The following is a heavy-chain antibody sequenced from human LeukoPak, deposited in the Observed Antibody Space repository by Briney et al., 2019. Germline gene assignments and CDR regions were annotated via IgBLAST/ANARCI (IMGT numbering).Heavy chain of an antibody. J-gene: IGHJ4*02. CDR3: ARETTARGYFDY. CDR1: GGSISSDSHY. D-gene: IGHD4-17*01. CDR2: VYVSGST. Sequence: SETLSLTCTVSGGSISSDSHYWSWIRQPAGKALESIGRVYVSGSTNYNPSLKSRVTISIDTSKNHFSLRLSSVTVADTAVYYCARETTARGYFDYWGQGTLVTVSS. V-gene: IGHV4-61*02.